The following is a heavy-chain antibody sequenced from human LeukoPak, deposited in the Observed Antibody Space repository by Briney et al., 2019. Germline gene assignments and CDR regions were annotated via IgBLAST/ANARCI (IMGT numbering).Heavy chain of an antibody. Sequence: GGSLRLSCAASGFTVSGNYMSWVRQAPGKGLECVAVIYSGGDTYYADSVKGRFTISRDKSKNTLYLQMNSLRAEDTAVYYCARGSFEQGFDYWGQGTLVSVSP. CDR3: ARGSFEQGFDY. CDR2: IYSGGDT. CDR1: GFTVSGNY. V-gene: IGHV3-53*01. J-gene: IGHJ4*02. D-gene: IGHD6-13*01.